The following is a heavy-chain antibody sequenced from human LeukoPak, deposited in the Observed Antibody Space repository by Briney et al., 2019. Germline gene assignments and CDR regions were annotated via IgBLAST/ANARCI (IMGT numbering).Heavy chain of an antibody. J-gene: IGHJ4*02. CDR1: GGSFSGYY. V-gene: IGHV4-34*01. D-gene: IGHD2-15*01. Sequence: SETLSLTCAVYGGSFSGYYWSGIRQPPGKGLEWIGEINHSGSTNYNPSLKSRVTISVDTSKNQFSLKLSSVTAADTAVYYCARILLGYCSGGSCLNLYYFDYWGQGTLVTVSS. CDR2: INHSGST. CDR3: ARILLGYCSGGSCLNLYYFDY.